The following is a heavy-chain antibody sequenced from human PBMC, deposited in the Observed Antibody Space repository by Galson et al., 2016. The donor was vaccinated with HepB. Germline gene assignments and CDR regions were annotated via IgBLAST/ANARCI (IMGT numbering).Heavy chain of an antibody. Sequence: SLRLSCAASGFSFSGSWMSWVRQAPGKGLECVANINDHGGTKYYVDSGKGRFTISRDNAKSSLYLQMNSLRDDDTAVYYCVRDGGWYAWFDPWGQGTLVTVSS. CDR3: VRDGGWYAWFDP. J-gene: IGHJ5*02. CDR2: INDHGGTK. CDR1: GFSFSGSW. V-gene: IGHV3-7*03. D-gene: IGHD6-19*01.